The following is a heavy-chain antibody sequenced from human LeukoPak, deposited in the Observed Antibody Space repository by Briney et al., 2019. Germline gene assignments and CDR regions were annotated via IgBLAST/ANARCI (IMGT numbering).Heavy chain of an antibody. Sequence: ASVKVSCKASGYTFTGYYMHWVRQAPGQGLEWMGRINPNSGGTNYAQKFQGRVTMTRDTSISTAYMELSRLRYDDTAVYYCARVLGNDYGGNSDYWGQGTLVTVSS. CDR1: GYTFTGYY. J-gene: IGHJ4*02. V-gene: IGHV1-2*06. D-gene: IGHD4-23*01. CDR3: ARVLGNDYGGNSDY. CDR2: INPNSGGT.